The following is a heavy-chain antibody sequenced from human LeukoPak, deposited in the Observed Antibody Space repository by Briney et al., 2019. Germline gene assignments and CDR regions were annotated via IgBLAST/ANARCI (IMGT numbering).Heavy chain of an antibody. J-gene: IGHJ4*02. CDR2: IWNDGSDK. V-gene: IGHV3-33*06. CDR1: GFTFSHYA. CDR3: AKDAERGFDFSDSLQS. Sequence: PGGSLRLSCTTSGFTFSHYAMHWVRQAPGKGLEWVAVIWNDGSDKYYGDSVKGRFTLSRDNSKKTVYLQLSSLRVEDTAVYYCAKDAERGFDFSDSLQSWGQGTMVTVSS. D-gene: IGHD4-11*01.